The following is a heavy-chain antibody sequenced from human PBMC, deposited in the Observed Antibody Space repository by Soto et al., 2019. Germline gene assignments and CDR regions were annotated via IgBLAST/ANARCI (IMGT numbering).Heavy chain of an antibody. CDR1: GFTFSTYG. CDR2: ISDDGTSK. CDR3: AKASGSYQYYYDMDV. Sequence: GGSLRLSCAASGFTFSTYGMHWVRQAPGKGLEWVAFISDDGTSKYYADSVKGRFTISRDNSKNTLYLQMNSLRVEDTAVYYCAKASGSYQYYYDMDVWGQGTTVTVSS. V-gene: IGHV3-30*18. J-gene: IGHJ6*02. D-gene: IGHD3-10*01.